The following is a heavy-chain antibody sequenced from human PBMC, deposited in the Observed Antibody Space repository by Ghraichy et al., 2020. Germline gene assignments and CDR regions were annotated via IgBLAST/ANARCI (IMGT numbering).Heavy chain of an antibody. J-gene: IGHJ6*02. D-gene: IGHD6-13*01. Sequence: GGSLRLSCAASGFNFSNYVLSWVRQAPGKGLEWVSGISGSGGSTYYPDSVKGRFTISRDNSKNTLYLQMNSLRAEDTAIYYCSKGIAAGTSTISYYYNGMDVWGQGTTVTVSS. CDR2: ISGSGGST. CDR1: GFNFSNYV. V-gene: IGHV3-23*01. CDR3: SKGIAAGTSTISYYYNGMDV.